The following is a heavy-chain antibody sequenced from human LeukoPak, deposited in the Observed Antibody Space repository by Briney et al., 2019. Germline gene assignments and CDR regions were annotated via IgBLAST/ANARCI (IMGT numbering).Heavy chain of an antibody. CDR1: GGSISSGGYS. D-gene: IGHD3-16*01. CDR2: IYHSGST. CDR3: ARGWGPSSGDAFDI. V-gene: IGHV4-30-2*01. Sequence: PSETLSLTCAVSGGSISSGGYSWSWIRQPPGTGLEWIGYIYHSGSTYYNPSLKSRVTISVDRSKNQFSLKLSSVTAADTAVYYCARGWGPSSGDAFDIWGQGTMVTVSS. J-gene: IGHJ3*02.